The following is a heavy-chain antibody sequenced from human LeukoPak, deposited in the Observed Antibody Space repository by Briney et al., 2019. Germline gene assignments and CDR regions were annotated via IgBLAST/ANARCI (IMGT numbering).Heavy chain of an antibody. J-gene: IGHJ3*02. Sequence: PSETLSLTCTVSGGSISSYYWSWIRQPPGKRLEWIGYIYYTGSTNSNPSLKSRVTISADTSKNQFSLKLSSVTAAGTAVYYCARGNYDSRGYSNAFDIWGQGAMVTVSS. CDR1: GGSISSYY. V-gene: IGHV4-59*01. D-gene: IGHD3-22*01. CDR3: ARGNYDSRGYSNAFDI. CDR2: IYYTGST.